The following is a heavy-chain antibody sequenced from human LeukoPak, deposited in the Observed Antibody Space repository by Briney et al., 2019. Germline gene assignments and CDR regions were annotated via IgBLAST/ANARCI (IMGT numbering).Heavy chain of an antibody. Sequence: SETLSLACTVSGYSISSGYYWGWIRQPPGKGLEWIGSIFHSGSSYYNPSLKSRVTISVDTSKNQFSLKLPSVTAADTAAYYCARTEGYDSSGYYSGFDYWGQGILVTVSS. CDR3: ARTEGYDSSGYYSGFDY. D-gene: IGHD3-22*01. J-gene: IGHJ4*02. CDR2: IFHSGSS. CDR1: GYSISSGYY. V-gene: IGHV4-38-2*02.